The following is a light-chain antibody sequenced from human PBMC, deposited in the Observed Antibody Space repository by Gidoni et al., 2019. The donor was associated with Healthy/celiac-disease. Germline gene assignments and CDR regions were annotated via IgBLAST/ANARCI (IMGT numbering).Light chain of an antibody. J-gene: IGKJ2*01. CDR1: QGISSY. CDR2: AAS. Sequence: DIQLTQSPSFLSASVGDRVTITCRASQGISSYLAWYQQKPGKAPKLLIYAASTLQSGVPSRFSGSGSGTEFTLTIGSLQPEDFATYYCQQLRTFGQGTKLEIK. CDR3: QQLRT. V-gene: IGKV1-9*01.